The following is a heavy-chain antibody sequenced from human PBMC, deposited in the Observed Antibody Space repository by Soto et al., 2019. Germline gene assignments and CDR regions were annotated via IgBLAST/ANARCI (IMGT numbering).Heavy chain of an antibody. D-gene: IGHD1-20*01. Sequence: QLQLQESGPGLVKPSETLSLTCTVSGGSISSSSYYWGWIRQPPGKGLEWIGSIYYSGSTYYNPSLKSRVTISVDTSKNQFSLKLSSVTDADTAVYYCASPTGYNWNYDYWGQGTLVTVSS. V-gene: IGHV4-39*01. CDR3: ASPTGYNWNYDY. CDR1: GGSISSSSYY. CDR2: IYYSGST. J-gene: IGHJ4*02.